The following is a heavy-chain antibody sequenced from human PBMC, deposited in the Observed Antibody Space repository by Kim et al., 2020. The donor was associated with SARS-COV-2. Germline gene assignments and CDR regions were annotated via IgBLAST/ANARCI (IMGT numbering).Heavy chain of an antibody. D-gene: IGHD1-26*01. CDR2: ISAYNGNT. V-gene: IGHV1-18*04. Sequence: ASVKVSCKASGYTFTSYGISWVRQAPGQGLEWMGWISAYNGNTNYAQKLQGRVTMTTDTSTSTAYMELRSLRSDDTAVYYCARDRVGPTHIYSGSPIRNWGQGTLVTVSS. CDR1: GYTFTSYG. J-gene: IGHJ4*02. CDR3: ARDRVGPTHIYSGSPIRN.